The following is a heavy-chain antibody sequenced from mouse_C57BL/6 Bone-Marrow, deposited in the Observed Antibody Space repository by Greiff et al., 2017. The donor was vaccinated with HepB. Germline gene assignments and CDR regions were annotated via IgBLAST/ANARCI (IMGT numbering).Heavy chain of an antibody. V-gene: IGHV5-16*01. Sequence: DVKLVESEGGLVQPGSSMKLSCTASGFTFSDYYMAWVRQVPEKGLEWVANINYDGSSTYYLDSLKSRFIISRDNAKNILYLQMSSLKSEDTATYYCARDRYPFYFDYWGQGTTLTVSS. CDR2: INYDGSST. J-gene: IGHJ2*01. CDR1: GFTFSDYY. CDR3: ARDRYPFYFDY. D-gene: IGHD5-1-1*01.